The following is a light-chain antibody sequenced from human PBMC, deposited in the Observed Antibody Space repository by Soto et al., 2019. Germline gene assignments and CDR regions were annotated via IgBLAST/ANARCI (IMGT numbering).Light chain of an antibody. CDR2: RNN. Sequence: QSVLTQPPSASGTPGQSVTISCSGSSSGIGRNTVSWYQQLPGAAPRLLIYRNNQRPSGVPDRFSGSRSGTSASLAISGLQSEDEADYYCAAWDDSVTGPVFGGGTKLTVL. J-gene: IGLJ3*02. CDR1: SSGIGRNT. V-gene: IGLV1-44*01. CDR3: AAWDDSVTGPV.